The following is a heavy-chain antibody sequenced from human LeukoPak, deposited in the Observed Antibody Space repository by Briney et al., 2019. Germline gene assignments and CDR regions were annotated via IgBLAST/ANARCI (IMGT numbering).Heavy chain of an antibody. CDR3: TRAPLVGATVLSWFDP. J-gene: IGHJ5*02. Sequence: GGSLRLSCAASGFTFSSYSMNWVRQAPGKGLEWVSSISSSSSYIYYADSVKGRFTISRDNAKNSLYLQMNSLRAEDTAVYYCTRAPLVGATVLSWFDPWGQGTLVTVSS. CDR1: GFTFSSYS. D-gene: IGHD1-26*01. V-gene: IGHV3-21*01. CDR2: ISSSSSYI.